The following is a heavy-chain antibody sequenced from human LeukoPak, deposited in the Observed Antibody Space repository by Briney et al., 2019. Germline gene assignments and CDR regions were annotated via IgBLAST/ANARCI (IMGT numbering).Heavy chain of an antibody. CDR2: ISTSGSPI. Sequence: PGGSLRLSCAASGFTFSSYGMNWVRQAPGKGLEWVSYISTSGSPIYYADSVKGRFTISRDNAKNSLYLQMNSLRAEDTAVYYCARKYCSSTSCLFDYWGQGTLVTVSS. D-gene: IGHD2-2*01. CDR1: GFTFSSYG. J-gene: IGHJ4*02. V-gene: IGHV3-48*04. CDR3: ARKYCSSTSCLFDY.